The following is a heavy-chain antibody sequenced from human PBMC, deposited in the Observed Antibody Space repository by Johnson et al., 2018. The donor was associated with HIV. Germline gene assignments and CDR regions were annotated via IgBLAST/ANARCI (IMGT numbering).Heavy chain of an antibody. Sequence: VQLVESGGGLVQPGGSLRLSCAASGFTVSSNYMSWVRQAPGKGLEWVSVIYSGGNTYYADSVKGRFTISRDNSKNTLYLQMNSLRAEDTAVYYCAKDLATANLYDVFDMWAQGTMVTVSS. CDR1: GFTVSSNY. J-gene: IGHJ3*02. D-gene: IGHD5-12*01. V-gene: IGHV3-66*01. CDR3: AKDLATANLYDVFDM. CDR2: IYSGGNT.